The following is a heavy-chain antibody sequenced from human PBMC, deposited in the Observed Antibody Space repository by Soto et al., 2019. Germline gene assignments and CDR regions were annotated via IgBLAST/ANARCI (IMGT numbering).Heavy chain of an antibody. D-gene: IGHD3-3*01. CDR1: GFTFSSYW. V-gene: IGHV3-7*01. Sequence: PGGSLRLSCAASGFTFSSYWMSWVRQAPGKGLEWVANIKQDGSEKYYVDSVKGRFTISRDNAKNSLYLQMNSLRAEDTAVYYCARDRVLRFSEWLPYYGMDVWGQGTTVTVSS. CDR2: IKQDGSEK. CDR3: ARDRVLRFSEWLPYYGMDV. J-gene: IGHJ6*02.